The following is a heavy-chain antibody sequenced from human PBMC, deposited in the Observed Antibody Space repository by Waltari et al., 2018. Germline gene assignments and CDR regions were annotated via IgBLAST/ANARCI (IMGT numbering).Heavy chain of an antibody. CDR3: ARVRAGYTYYFDY. D-gene: IGHD3-9*01. CDR1: GGSISSYY. J-gene: IGHJ4*02. Sequence: QVQLQESGPGLVKPSETLSLTCTVSGGSISSYYWSWIRQPPGKGLEWIGYIYYSGSTNYNPSLKSRVTISVDTSKNQFSLKLSSVTAADTAVYYCARVRAGYTYYFDYWGQGTLVTASS. CDR2: IYYSGST. V-gene: IGHV4-59*01.